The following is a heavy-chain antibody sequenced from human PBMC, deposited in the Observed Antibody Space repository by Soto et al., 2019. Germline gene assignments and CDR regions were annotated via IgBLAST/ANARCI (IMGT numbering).Heavy chain of an antibody. J-gene: IGHJ5*02. D-gene: IGHD4-17*01. Sequence: QVQVVQSGAEVKKPGSSVKVSCKASADTFNSYSLSWLRQAPGQRLEWMGGITPVFGTADYAQSFEDRLTITADDSTSTVYMELSSLRSDDTAVYYCARSLEGTTVTNWFDPWGQGALVTVSS. V-gene: IGHV1-69*01. CDR3: ARSLEGTTVTNWFDP. CDR1: ADTFNSYS. CDR2: ITPVFGTA.